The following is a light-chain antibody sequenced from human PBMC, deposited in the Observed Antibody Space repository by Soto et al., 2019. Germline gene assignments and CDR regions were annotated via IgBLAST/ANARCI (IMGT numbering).Light chain of an antibody. CDR2: VVSSGEY. J-gene: IGLJ3*02. CDR1: SGHSDFD. Sequence: QLVLTHSSSASASLGSSVKLTCTLSSGHSDFDIAWHQQQPGKAPRYLMKVVSSGEYNKGSGVPDRFSGSSSGADRYLTISNVQSEDEANYFCETWDRNTWVFGGGTKLTVL. CDR3: ETWDRNTWV. V-gene: IGLV4-60*03.